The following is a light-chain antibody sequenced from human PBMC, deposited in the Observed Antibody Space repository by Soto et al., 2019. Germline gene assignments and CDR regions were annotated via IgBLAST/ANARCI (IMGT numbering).Light chain of an antibody. J-gene: IGLJ2*01. V-gene: IGLV1-51*02. CDR3: ESGSETGDGGLTVV. CDR2: ENN. Sequence: QSVLTQPPSVSAAPGQKVTISCSGSSSNIGKNYVSWYQQFPGTAPKLLIYENNKRPSGVPDRFSASKSGTSATLGITGLQTGDEADYYGESGSETGDGGLTVVFGGGTKVTVL. CDR1: SSNIGKNY.